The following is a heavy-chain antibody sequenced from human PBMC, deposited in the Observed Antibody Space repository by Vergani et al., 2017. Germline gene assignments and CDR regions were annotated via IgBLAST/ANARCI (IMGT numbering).Heavy chain of an antibody. CDR2: INPNSGGT. CDR1: GFSFSSFG. V-gene: IGHV1-2*02. Sequence: QVQLVESGGGVVQPGRSLRLSCAASGFSFSSFGFHWVRQAPGKGLEWVGWINPNSGGTNYAQKFQGRVTMTRDTSISTAYMELSRLRSDDTAVYYCAREADYDIWGQGTLVTVSS. J-gene: IGHJ4*02. D-gene: IGHD3-22*01. CDR3: AREADYDI.